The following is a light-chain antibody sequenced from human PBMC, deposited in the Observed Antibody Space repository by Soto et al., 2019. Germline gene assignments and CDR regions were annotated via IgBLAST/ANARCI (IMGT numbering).Light chain of an antibody. CDR3: CSFAGGNTYV. CDR2: DVT. J-gene: IGLJ1*01. CDR1: SSDVGGYNY. Sequence: QSALTQPRSVSGSPGQSVTISCTGTSSDVGGYNYVSWYQQHPGKAPKLVIYDVTKRPSGVPDRFSGSKSGNTASLTISGLQAEDEADYYCCSFAGGNTYVFGSGTKVTVL. V-gene: IGLV2-11*01.